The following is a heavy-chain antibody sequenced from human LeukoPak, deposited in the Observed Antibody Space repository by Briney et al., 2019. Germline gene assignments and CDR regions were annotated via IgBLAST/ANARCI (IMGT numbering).Heavy chain of an antibody. CDR1: GYTFTSYG. V-gene: IGHV1-18*01. J-gene: IGHJ4*02. Sequence: ASVTVSCKASGYTFTSYGINWVRQAPGQGLEWMGWISAYNGNTNYAQKLQGRVTMTTDTSTSTAYMELRSLRSDDTAVYYCARRSNCGGDCSFDYWGQGTLVTVSS. CDR3: ARRSNCGGDCSFDY. CDR2: ISAYNGNT. D-gene: IGHD2-21*02.